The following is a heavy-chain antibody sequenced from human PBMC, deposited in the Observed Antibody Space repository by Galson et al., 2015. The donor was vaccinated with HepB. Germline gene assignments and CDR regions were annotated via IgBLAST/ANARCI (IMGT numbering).Heavy chain of an antibody. J-gene: IGHJ3*02. V-gene: IGHV4-34*01. D-gene: IGHD3-10*01. CDR3: ARLLSLEVMIDAFDI. Sequence: ETLSLTCAVYGGSFSGHYWSWIRQPPGKGLEWIGEINHSGSTNYNPSLKSRVTISVDTSKNQFSLKLSSVTAADTAVYYCARLLSLEVMIDAFDIWGQGTMVTVSS. CDR2: INHSGST. CDR1: GGSFSGHY.